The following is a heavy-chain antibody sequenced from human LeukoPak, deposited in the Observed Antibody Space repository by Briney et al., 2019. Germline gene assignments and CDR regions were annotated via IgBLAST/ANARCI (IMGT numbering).Heavy chain of an antibody. D-gene: IGHD3-9*01. Sequence: SVKVSCKASGGSFSSYAIRWVRQAPGQGLEWMGRIIPIFGTANYAQKFQGRVTITTDESTSTAYMELSNLRSEDTAVYYCARDPGYDAFDIWGQGTMVTVSS. V-gene: IGHV1-69*05. CDR2: IIPIFGTA. J-gene: IGHJ3*02. CDR1: GGSFSSYA. CDR3: ARDPGYDAFDI.